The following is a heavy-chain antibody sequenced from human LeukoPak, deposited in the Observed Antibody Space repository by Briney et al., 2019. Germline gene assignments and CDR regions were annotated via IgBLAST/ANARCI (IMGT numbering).Heavy chain of an antibody. V-gene: IGHV1-2*02. CDR3: ASIGIVVVPAAIGEIEDY. Sequence: ASVKVSCKASGYTFTSYGISWVRQAPGQGLEWMGWINPNSGGTNYAQKFQGRVTMTRDTSISTAYMELSRLRSDDTAVYYCASIGIVVVPAAIGEIEDYWGQGTLVTVSS. CDR2: INPNSGGT. CDR1: GYTFTSYG. J-gene: IGHJ4*02. D-gene: IGHD2-2*02.